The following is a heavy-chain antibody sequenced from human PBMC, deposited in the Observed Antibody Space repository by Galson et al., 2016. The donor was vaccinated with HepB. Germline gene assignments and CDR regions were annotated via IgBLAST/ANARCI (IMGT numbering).Heavy chain of an antibody. CDR2: TFYRSNWQN. Sequence: CAISGDSVSSTSAAWNWIRQSPSRGLECLGRTFYRSNWQNDYAESVRSRITITPDTSKNQFSLQLNSVTPEDTAVYYCARSYLLGRGFGSWGQGTLVTVSS. CDR3: ARSYLLGRGFGS. V-gene: IGHV6-1*01. J-gene: IGHJ4*02. CDR1: GDSVSSTSAA. D-gene: IGHD3-10*01.